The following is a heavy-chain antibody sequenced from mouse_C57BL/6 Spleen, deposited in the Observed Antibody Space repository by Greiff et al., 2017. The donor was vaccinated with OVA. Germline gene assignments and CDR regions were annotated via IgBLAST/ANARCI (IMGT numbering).Heavy chain of an antibody. V-gene: IGHV5-17*01. Sequence: EVQLVESGGGLVKPRGSLKLSCAASGFTFSDYGMHWVRQAPEKGLEWVAYISSGSSTIYYADTVKGRFTISRDNAKNTLFLQMTSLRSEDTAMYYCARDYYGTLFDYWGQGTTLTVSS. J-gene: IGHJ2*01. CDR3: ARDYYGTLFDY. D-gene: IGHD1-1*01. CDR1: GFTFSDYG. CDR2: ISSGSSTI.